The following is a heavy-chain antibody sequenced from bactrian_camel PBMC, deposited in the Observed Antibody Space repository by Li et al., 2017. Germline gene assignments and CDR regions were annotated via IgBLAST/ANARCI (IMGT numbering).Heavy chain of an antibody. J-gene: IGHJ4*01. V-gene: IGHV3S53*01. D-gene: IGHD8*01. CDR3: VARRHGECYFWANNWSRPTWYDH. CDR1: GYVMISGC. Sequence: HVQLVESGGGSALPGGSLRASCVALGYVMISGCMGWFRQTPGKEREVVAAFGPSNTWYADSVKGRFTLSKDSGKNALYLQMNSLKPEDTGLYYCVARRHGECYFWANNWSRPTWYDHWGQGTQVTVS. CDR2: FGPSNT.